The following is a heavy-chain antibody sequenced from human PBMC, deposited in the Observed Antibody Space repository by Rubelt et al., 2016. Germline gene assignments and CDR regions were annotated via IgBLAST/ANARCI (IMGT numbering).Heavy chain of an antibody. Sequence: ESGPGLVKPSGTLSLTCAVSGGSISSSNWWSWVRQPPGKGLEWIGEIYHSGSTNYNPSLKSRVTISVDKSKNQFSLKQSSVTAADTAVYYCSSKGIAAKYYYYYGMDVWGQGTTVTVSS. CDR3: SSKGIAAKYYYYYGMDV. D-gene: IGHD6-13*01. V-gene: IGHV4-4*02. CDR2: IYHSGST. CDR1: GGSISSSNW. J-gene: IGHJ6*02.